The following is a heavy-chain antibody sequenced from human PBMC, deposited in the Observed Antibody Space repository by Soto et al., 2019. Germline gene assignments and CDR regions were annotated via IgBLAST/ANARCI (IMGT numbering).Heavy chain of an antibody. D-gene: IGHD1-1*01. CDR3: AGRAETNGWNGFGADKYYFDF. Sequence: SVKVSCKASGYTFTSYDIYWVRQATGQGLEWMGWMNPNTGNSGYAQKFQGRVTMTSDTSISTAHMELSSLRSEDTAVYYCAGRAETNGWNGFGADKYYFDFWGQGTLVTVSS. CDR1: GYTFTSYD. J-gene: IGHJ4*02. V-gene: IGHV1-8*01. CDR2: MNPNTGNS.